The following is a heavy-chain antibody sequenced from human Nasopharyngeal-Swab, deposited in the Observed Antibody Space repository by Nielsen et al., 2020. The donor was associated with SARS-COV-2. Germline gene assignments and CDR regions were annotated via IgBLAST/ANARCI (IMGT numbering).Heavy chain of an antibody. CDR1: RDTFPNSA. Sequence: SSVNVSRKPSRDTFPNSAISWLRQAPGHGLGWMGGIVPALGLPNYAQKFRGRVTISADRSTTTSYLELSSLRSEDTAIYYCAREGEYGAYDAPDYWGQGTLVTVSS. V-gene: IGHV1-69*10. CDR3: AREGEYGAYDAPDY. CDR2: IVPALGLP. J-gene: IGHJ4*02. D-gene: IGHD5-12*01.